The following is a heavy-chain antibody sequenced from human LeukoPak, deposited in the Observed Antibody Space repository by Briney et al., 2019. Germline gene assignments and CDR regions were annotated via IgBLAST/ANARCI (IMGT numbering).Heavy chain of an antibody. V-gene: IGHV1-69*06. CDR2: IIPIFGTA. CDR1: GCTFSSYA. D-gene: IGHD3-9*01. Sequence: ASVKVSCKASGCTFSSYAISWVRQAPGQGLEWMGGIIPIFGTANYAQKFQGRVTITADKSTSTAYMELSSLRYEDTAVYYCARAARGGYDILTGYSHNWFDPWGQGTLVTVSS. CDR3: ARAARGGYDILTGYSHNWFDP. J-gene: IGHJ5*02.